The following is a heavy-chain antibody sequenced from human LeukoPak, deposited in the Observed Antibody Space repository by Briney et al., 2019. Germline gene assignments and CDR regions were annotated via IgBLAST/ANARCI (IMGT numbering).Heavy chain of an antibody. CDR1: GFTFSSYA. J-gene: IGHJ5*02. V-gene: IGHV3-30-3*01. Sequence: PGGSLRLSCAASGFTFSSYAMHWVRQAPGKGLEWVAVISYDGSNKYYADSVKGRFTISRDNSKNTLYLQMNSLRAEDTAVYYCARDPGFGELTYNWFDPWGQGTLVTVYS. CDR2: ISYDGSNK. D-gene: IGHD3-10*01. CDR3: ARDPGFGELTYNWFDP.